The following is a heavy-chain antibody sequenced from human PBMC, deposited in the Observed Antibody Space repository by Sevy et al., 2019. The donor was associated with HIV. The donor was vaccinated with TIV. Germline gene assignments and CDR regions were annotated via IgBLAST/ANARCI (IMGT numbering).Heavy chain of an antibody. CDR2: LIPIFRTS. V-gene: IGHV1-69*13. Sequence: ASVKVSCKASGGNLHNYGINWVRQAPGQGLEWMGGLIPIFRTSTYAQNFRGRITFAADEAISTFYLEMSSLRADDTAVYYCSRDRGLAAISDAFDIWGQGTMVTVSS. CDR1: GGNLHNYG. CDR3: SRDRGLAAISDAFDI. J-gene: IGHJ3*02. D-gene: IGHD2-2*02.